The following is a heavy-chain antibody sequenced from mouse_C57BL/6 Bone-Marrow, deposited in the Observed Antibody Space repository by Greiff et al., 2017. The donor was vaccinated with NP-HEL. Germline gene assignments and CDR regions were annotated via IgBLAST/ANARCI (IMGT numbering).Heavy chain of an antibody. CDR3: ATAYYYGSRYYAMDY. Sequence: DVMLVESGGGLVKPGGSLKLSCAASGFTFSDYGMHWVRQAPEKGLEWVAYISSGSSTIYYADTVKGRFTISRDNAKNTLFLQMNSLRSEDTAMYYCATAYYYGSRYYAMDYWGQGTSVTVSS. CDR1: GFTFSDYG. D-gene: IGHD1-1*01. J-gene: IGHJ4*01. V-gene: IGHV5-17*01. CDR2: ISSGSSTI.